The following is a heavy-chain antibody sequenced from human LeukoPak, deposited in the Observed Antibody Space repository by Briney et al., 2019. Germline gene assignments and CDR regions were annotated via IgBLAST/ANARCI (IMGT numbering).Heavy chain of an antibody. CDR1: VDRSSRYW. CDR2: IYPGDSDT. D-gene: IGHD1-26*01. V-gene: IGHV5-51*01. CDR3: ARGGIVGSAFDY. J-gene: IGHJ4*02. Sequence: AESLKISCLGSVDRSSRYWIGWVRPMPGKGLEWMGIIYPGDSDTRYSPSFQGQVTISADNFISTAYLQWSSLKASNTAMYYCARGGIVGSAFDYWGQGTLVTVSS.